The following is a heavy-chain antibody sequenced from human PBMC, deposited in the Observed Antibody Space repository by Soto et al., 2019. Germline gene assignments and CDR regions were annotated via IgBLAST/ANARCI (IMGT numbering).Heavy chain of an antibody. V-gene: IGHV1-24*01. D-gene: IGHD5-12*01. Sequence: GASVKVSCKVSGYTLTELSMHWVRQAPGKGLEWMGGFDPEDGETIYAQKFQGRVTMTEDTSTDTAYMELSSLRSEDTAVYYCATDLSDVQVATGAFDYWGQGTLVTVSS. CDR3: ATDLSDVQVATGAFDY. J-gene: IGHJ4*02. CDR1: GYTLTELS. CDR2: FDPEDGET.